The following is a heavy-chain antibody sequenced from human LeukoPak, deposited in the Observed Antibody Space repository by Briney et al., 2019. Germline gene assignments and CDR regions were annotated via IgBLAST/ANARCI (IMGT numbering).Heavy chain of an antibody. J-gene: IGHJ4*02. D-gene: IGHD2-2*01. Sequence: GGSLRLSCAASGFTFGSYWMSWVRQAPGKGLEWVANIKQDGSEEYYVDSVKGRFTISRDNAKNSLYLQMNSPRAEDTAVYYCSTLWAHYFDYWGQGTLVTVSS. CDR1: GFTFGSYW. CDR3: STLWAHYFDY. V-gene: IGHV3-7*03. CDR2: IKQDGSEE.